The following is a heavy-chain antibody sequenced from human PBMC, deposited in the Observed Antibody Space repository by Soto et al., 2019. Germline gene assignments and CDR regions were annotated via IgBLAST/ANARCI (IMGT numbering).Heavy chain of an antibody. CDR3: AKAGIAAADQID. CDR2: ISYDGSNK. D-gene: IGHD6-13*01. CDR1: GFTFSSYG. V-gene: IGHV3-30*18. J-gene: IGHJ4*02. Sequence: PGGSLRLSCAASGFTFSSYGMHWVRQAPGKGLEWVAVISYDGSNKYYADSVKGRFTISRDNSKNTLYLQMNSLRAEDTAVYYCAKAGIAAADQIDWGQGTLVTVSS.